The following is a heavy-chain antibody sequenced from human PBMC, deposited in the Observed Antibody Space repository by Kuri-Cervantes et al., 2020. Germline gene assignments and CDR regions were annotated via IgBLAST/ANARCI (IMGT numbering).Heavy chain of an antibody. V-gene: IGHV4-34*01. CDR2: INHSGGT. CDR1: GGSFSGYY. CDR3: AREGDGGNSFDY. D-gene: IGHD4-23*01. J-gene: IGHJ4*02. Sequence: SQTLSLTCAVYGGSFSGYYWSWIRQPPGKGLEWIGEINHSGGTNYNPSLKSRVTISVDTSKNQFSLKLSSVTAADTAVYYCAREGDGGNSFDYWGQGTLVTVSS.